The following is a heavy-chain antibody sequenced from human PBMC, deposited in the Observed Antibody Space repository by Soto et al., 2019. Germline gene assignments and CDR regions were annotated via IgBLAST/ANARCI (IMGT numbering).Heavy chain of an antibody. J-gene: IGHJ4*02. Sequence: QVQLVESGGGVVQPGRSLRLSCAASGFTFSSYGMHWVRQSPGKGLEWVAVISYDGSNKYYADSVKGRITISRDNSRNTLYLQMNSLRAEDTAVYYCVKDWGGSLVYFDYWGQGTLVTVSS. CDR1: GFTFSSYG. CDR3: VKDWGGSLVYFDY. V-gene: IGHV3-30*18. D-gene: IGHD3-10*01. CDR2: ISYDGSNK.